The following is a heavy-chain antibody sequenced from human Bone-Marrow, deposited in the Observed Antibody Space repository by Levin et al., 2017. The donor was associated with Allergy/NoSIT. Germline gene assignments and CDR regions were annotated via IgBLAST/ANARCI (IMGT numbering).Heavy chain of an antibody. CDR2: ISGSGGST. CDR1: GFTFSSYA. Sequence: LSLTCAASGFTFSSYAMSWVRQAPGKGLEWVSAISGSGGSTYYADSVKGRFTISRDNSKNTLYLQMNSLRAEDTAVYYCAKDLLTVAGTPSFDYWGQGTLVTVSS. D-gene: IGHD6-19*01. CDR3: AKDLLTVAGTPSFDY. J-gene: IGHJ4*02. V-gene: IGHV3-23*01.